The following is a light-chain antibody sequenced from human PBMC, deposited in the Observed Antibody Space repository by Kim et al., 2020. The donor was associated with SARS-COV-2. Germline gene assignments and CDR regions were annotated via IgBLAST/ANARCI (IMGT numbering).Light chain of an antibody. V-gene: IGLV2-18*01. CDR3: AAWDDSLNGYV. CDR2: EVS. Sequence: QSALTQPPSVSGSPGQSVTISCTGTSSDVGSYNRVSWYQQPPGTAPKLMIYEVSNRPSGVPDRFSGSKSGTSASLAISGLQSEDEADYYCAAWDDSLNGYVFGTGTKVTVL. J-gene: IGLJ1*01. CDR1: SSDVGSYNR.